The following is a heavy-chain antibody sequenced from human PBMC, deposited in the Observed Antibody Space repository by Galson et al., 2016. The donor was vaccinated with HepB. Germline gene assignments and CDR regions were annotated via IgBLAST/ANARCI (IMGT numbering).Heavy chain of an antibody. CDR3: SRHRRENNGYGDYYHYYGLDV. J-gene: IGHJ6*02. CDR1: GDSISDYF. Sequence: SETLSLTCTVSGDSISDYFWSWIRQPPGKGLEWIGYIHDNGRTTYSPSLKSRATISVDTPKSQFSLKLNSVTPADTAVYYCSRHRRENNGYGDYYHYYGLDVWGQGTTVIVSS. V-gene: IGHV4-59*08. CDR2: IHDNGRT. D-gene: IGHD2-8*01.